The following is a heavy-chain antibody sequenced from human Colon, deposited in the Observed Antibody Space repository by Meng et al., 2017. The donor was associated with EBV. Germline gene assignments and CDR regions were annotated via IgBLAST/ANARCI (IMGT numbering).Heavy chain of an antibody. D-gene: IGHD1-1*01. CDR2: IYYIGGT. V-gene: IGHV4-61*01. J-gene: IGHJ5*02. CDR1: VVPSATGRYY. Sequence: LLLSGPCLVKPPAALPLTCPASVVPSATGRYYCSCIRLPPGKELEWIAYIYYIGGTNYNPYLKSQLTISLDTSKSQVSLKLSSVTAADTAVYYCAKSDWNDLNYFDPWGQGTLVTVSS. CDR3: AKSDWNDLNYFDP.